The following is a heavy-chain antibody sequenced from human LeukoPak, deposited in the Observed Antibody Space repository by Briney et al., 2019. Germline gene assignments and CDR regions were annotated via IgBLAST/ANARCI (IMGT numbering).Heavy chain of an antibody. CDR3: ARMYSSGWYYFDY. V-gene: IGHV2-70*11. J-gene: IGHJ4*02. CDR2: IDWDDDK. CDR1: GFSLTTSAMC. D-gene: IGHD6-19*01. Sequence: SGPTLVNPTQTLTLTCTFSGFSLTTSAMCVSWIRQPPGKALEWLARIDWDDDKYYNTSLKTRLTIPKDTSKNQVVLTMTNMDPVDTATYYCARMYSSGWYYFDYWGQGTLVTVSS.